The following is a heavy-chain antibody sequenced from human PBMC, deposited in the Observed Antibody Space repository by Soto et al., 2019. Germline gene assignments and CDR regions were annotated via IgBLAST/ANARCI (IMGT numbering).Heavy chain of an antibody. Sequence: SETLSLTCTVSGGSITSGDYYWNWIRQAPGKGLRCIGYIYYNGNTYYNPSHFSLKLTSVTAADTAVYYCAKLAGYCIGNSCHGDYAMDVSGQGTTVTGSS. CDR3: AKLAGYCIGNSCHGDYAMDV. CDR2: IYYNGNT. D-gene: IGHD2-2*01. CDR1: GGSITSGDYY. V-gene: IGHV4-30-4*01. J-gene: IGHJ6*02.